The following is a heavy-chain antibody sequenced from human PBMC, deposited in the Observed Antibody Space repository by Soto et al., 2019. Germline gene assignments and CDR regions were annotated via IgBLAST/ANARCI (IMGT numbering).Heavy chain of an antibody. CDR2: ISGSGGRT. CDR1: GFTFSSYA. Sequence: GGSLRLSCAASGFTFSSYAMSWVRQAPGKGLEWVSAISGSGGRTYYADSVKGRFTISRDNSKHTLYLQMNSLRAEDMAVYYCSQNPPNDYIWGSYRPLDYWGQGTLVTVSS. CDR3: SQNPPNDYIWGSYRPLDY. D-gene: IGHD3-16*02. V-gene: IGHV3-23*01. J-gene: IGHJ4*02.